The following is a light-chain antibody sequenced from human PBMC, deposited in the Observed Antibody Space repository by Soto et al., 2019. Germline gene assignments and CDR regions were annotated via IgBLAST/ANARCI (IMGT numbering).Light chain of an antibody. V-gene: IGLV2-23*01. CDR2: ESS. CDR1: SSDVGSYNL. CDR3: CSYAGSHTWV. Sequence: QYALTQPASVSGSPRPSITISFTGTSSDVGSYNLVSWYQQHPGKAPKVVIYESSQRPSGISHRVSGARSGHTASRTIPGLQPEDEAHYYCCSYAGSHTWVLGRGTKLTVL. J-gene: IGLJ3*02.